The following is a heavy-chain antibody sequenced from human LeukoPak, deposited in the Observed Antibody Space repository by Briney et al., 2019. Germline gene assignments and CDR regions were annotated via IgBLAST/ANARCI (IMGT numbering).Heavy chain of an antibody. CDR3: ARGYNWNYVDS. V-gene: IGHV3-74*01. CDR1: GFTFSNYW. Sequence: GGSLRLSCAVSGFTFSNYWMHWVRQAPGKGLVWLSRINSDGSSTSYADSVKGRFTISRGNAKNTLYLQMNSLSAEDTAVYYCARGYNWNYVDSWGQGTLVTVSS. CDR2: INSDGSST. D-gene: IGHD1-20*01. J-gene: IGHJ4*02.